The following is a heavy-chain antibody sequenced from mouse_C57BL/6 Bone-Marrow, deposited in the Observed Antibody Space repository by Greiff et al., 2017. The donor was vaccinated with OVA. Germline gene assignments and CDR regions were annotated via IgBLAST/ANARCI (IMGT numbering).Heavy chain of an antibody. D-gene: IGHD4-1*01. CDR3: ARSGTDFDD. CDR1: GFTFTDYY. CDR2: IRNKANGYTT. J-gene: IGHJ2*01. V-gene: IGHV7-3*01. Sequence: EVQRVESGGGLVQPGGSLSLSCAASGFTFTDYYMSWVRQPPGKALEWLGFIRNKANGYTTEYSASVKGRFTISRDNSQSILYLQMNALRAEDSATYYGARSGTDFDDWGQGTTLTVSS.